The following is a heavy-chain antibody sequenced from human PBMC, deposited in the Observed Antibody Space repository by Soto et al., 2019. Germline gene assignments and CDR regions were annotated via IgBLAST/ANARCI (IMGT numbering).Heavy chain of an antibody. D-gene: IGHD2-2*02. CDR1: GVSIGSHDW. CDR2: SHQSGYT. V-gene: IGHV4-4*02. J-gene: IGHJ4*02. CDR3: ATRDTGRVY. Sequence: QVQLQESGPGLVKPSGTLSLTCAVSGVSIGSHDWWTWVRQPPGKGLEWIGESHQSGYTHYNSSLASRVTVSLDKSKNPFSLQLNSVTVADAAVYYCATRDTGRVYWGQGTLVTVSS.